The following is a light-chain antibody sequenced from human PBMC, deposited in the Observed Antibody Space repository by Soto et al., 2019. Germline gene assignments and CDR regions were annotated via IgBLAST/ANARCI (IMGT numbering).Light chain of an antibody. CDR3: QQRSNGPPVT. Sequence: IVFTQSPATLSLSPGERATLSCRASQSVSSYLAWYHQKPGQAPRLLIYDASNRATGIPARFSGSGSGTDFTPTISSLEPEDFAVYYCQQRSNGPPVTFGQGTKLDIK. CDR2: DAS. J-gene: IGKJ1*01. CDR1: QSVSSY. V-gene: IGKV3-11*01.